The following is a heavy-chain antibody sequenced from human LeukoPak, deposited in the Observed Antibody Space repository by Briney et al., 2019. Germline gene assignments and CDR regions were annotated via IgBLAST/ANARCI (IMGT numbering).Heavy chain of an antibody. CDR1: GGSISSGSYY. CDR2: IYTSGST. J-gene: IGHJ5*02. D-gene: IGHD6-19*01. V-gene: IGHV4-61*02. CDR3: ARQAVAGYWFDP. Sequence: PSETLSLTCTVSGGSISSGSYYWSWIRQPAGKGLEWIGRIYTSGSTNYNPSLKSRVTISVDTSKNQFSLKLSSVTAADTAVYYCARQAVAGYWFDPWGQGTLVTVSS.